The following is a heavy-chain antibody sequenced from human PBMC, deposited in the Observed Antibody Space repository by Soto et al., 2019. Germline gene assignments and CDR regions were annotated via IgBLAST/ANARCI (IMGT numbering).Heavy chain of an antibody. V-gene: IGHV4-4*07. D-gene: IGHD3-10*01. CDR1: GGSINRHW. J-gene: IGHJ4*02. Sequence: SETLSLTCSVPGGSINRHWWSWIRRSAGKGMEWIGSVYSSGTIEYNPSLNSRAAMTVETSKNQFSLKLSSVTAADTSVYYFAIDIGSYVDGVGYWGQGIQVTVSS. CDR3: AIDIGSYVDGVGY. CDR2: VYSSGTI.